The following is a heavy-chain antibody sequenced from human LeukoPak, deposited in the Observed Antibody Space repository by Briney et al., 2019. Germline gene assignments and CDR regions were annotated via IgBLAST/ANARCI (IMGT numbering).Heavy chain of an antibody. J-gene: IGHJ4*02. V-gene: IGHV4-39*01. CDR2: IYYSGST. CDR3: ARHQRLAAALAHFDY. Sequence: PSETLSLTCTVPGGSISSSSYYWGWIRQPPGKGLEWIGSIYYSGSTHYNPSLKSRVTISVDTSKNQFSLKLSSVTAADTAVYYCARHQRLAAALAHFDYWDQGTLVTVSS. D-gene: IGHD6-13*01. CDR1: GGSISSSSYY.